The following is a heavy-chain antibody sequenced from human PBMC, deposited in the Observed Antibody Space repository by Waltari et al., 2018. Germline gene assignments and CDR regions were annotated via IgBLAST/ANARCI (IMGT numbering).Heavy chain of an antibody. CDR2: LQRSGRT. CDR3: ARDRGRGIYLDS. V-gene: IGHV4-4*02. J-gene: IGHJ4*02. CDR1: GDSMSRGDW. D-gene: IGHD2-15*01. Sequence: QMQLQESGPGLVKPSGPLSLTCTVSGDSMSRGDWWRWVRQPPEKGLEWIGQLQRSGRTNYNPSLESRVTISIDTSNNHFSLKVTSTTAADTAVYYCARDRGRGIYLDSWGRGTLVTVSP.